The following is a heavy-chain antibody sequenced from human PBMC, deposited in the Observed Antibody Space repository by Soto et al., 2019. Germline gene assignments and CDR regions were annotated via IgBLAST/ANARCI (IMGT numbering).Heavy chain of an antibody. CDR2: ISSSSSYI. CDR1: GFTFSSYS. CDR3: AREYSSGWKFYYYYYYMDV. Sequence: PGGSLRLSFAASGFTFSSYSMNLVRQAPGKGLEWVSSISSSSSYIYYADSVKGRFTISRDNAKNSLYLQMNSLRAEDTAVYYCAREYSSGWKFYYYYYYMDVWGKGTTVTVSS. D-gene: IGHD6-19*01. V-gene: IGHV3-21*01. J-gene: IGHJ6*03.